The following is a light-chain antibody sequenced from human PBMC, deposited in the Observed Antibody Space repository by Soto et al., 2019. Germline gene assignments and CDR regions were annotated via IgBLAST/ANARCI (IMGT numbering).Light chain of an antibody. J-gene: IGKJ4*01. CDR1: PSISSW. CDR2: KAS. CDR3: QQYNSYSLT. Sequence: DIQMTQSPSTLSASVGDRVTITCRASPSISSWLAWYQQKPGKAPKLLIYKASSLESGAPSRFSGSGSGTDFTPTISGLQPDDFATYCRQQYNSYSLTFGGGTKVEIK. V-gene: IGKV1-5*03.